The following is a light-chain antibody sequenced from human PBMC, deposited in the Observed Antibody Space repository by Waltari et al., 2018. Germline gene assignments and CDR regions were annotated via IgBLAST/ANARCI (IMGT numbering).Light chain of an antibody. CDR3: QKYGSLPAT. CDR1: QSVSRY. Sequence: EIVLTQSPGPLSLSPGERATLSCRASQSVSRYLAGYQHKPSQAPRLRIYDVSSRATGIPDRFSGRGSGTDFSLTISRLEPEDFAVYYCQKYGSLPATFGQGTKVEIK. J-gene: IGKJ1*01. V-gene: IGKV3-20*01. CDR2: DVS.